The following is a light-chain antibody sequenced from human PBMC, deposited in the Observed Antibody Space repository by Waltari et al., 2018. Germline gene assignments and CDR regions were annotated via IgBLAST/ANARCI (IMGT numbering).Light chain of an antibody. CDR3: YSAADNAVGV. Sequence: SYDLTQPSSVSVSPGQTARITCSGDILAQKYGRWFQQKPGQAPVQGIYKDNDRASGLPERCSGSRSGTTVTLTSSGAHVDDEADYYCYSAADNAVGVFGGGTKLTV. V-gene: IGLV3-27*01. CDR1: ILAQKY. CDR2: KDN. J-gene: IGLJ3*02.